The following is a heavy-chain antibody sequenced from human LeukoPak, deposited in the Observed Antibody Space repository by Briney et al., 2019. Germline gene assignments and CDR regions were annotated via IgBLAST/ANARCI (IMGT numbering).Heavy chain of an antibody. CDR1: GGFIDVSF. J-gene: IGHJ6*02. V-gene: IGHV4-59*01. CDR3: ARETPSRSDYDTWGERYYFYGMNV. CDR2: ISDGGGT. Sequence: SSETLSLTCSVPGGFIDVSFWTWIRQPPGKGLEWIGYISDGGGTSYNPSLKSRVTISVDTSRNQFSLKLISVTAADTAVYYCARETPSRSDYDTWGERYYFYGMNVWGQGTTVTVSS. D-gene: IGHD5-12*01.